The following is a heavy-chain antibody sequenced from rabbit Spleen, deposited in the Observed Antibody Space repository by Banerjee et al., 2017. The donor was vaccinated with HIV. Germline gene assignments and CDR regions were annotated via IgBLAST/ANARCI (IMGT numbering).Heavy chain of an antibody. Sequence: QQQLVESGGDLVKPGASLTLTCTASGLDFSGSYWMSWARQAPGKGLEWIACIYTGDGGTGYASWAKGRFTISKTSSTMVTLQMTSLTAADTATYFCTRSVGNFDWSLWGPGTLVTVS. CDR2: IYTGDGGT. V-gene: IGHV1S45*01. CDR1: GLDFSGSYW. J-gene: IGHJ4*01. CDR3: TRSVGNFDWSL. D-gene: IGHD2-1*01.